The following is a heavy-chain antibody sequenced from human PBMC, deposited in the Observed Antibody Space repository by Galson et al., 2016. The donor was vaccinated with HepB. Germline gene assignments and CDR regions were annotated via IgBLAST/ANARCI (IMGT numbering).Heavy chain of an antibody. CDR1: GFTFHDYY. D-gene: IGHD6-19*01. Sequence: SLRLSCAASGFTFHDYYMHWIRQAPGKGLEWVSYISDSGTYTDYADSVKGRFTISRDNAKKSLYLEMNSLRADDTAIYYCAKISDSTDWAQYFHRWGQGTLVTVSS. J-gene: IGHJ1*01. CDR3: AKISDSTDWAQYFHR. V-gene: IGHV3-11*06. CDR2: ISDSGTYT.